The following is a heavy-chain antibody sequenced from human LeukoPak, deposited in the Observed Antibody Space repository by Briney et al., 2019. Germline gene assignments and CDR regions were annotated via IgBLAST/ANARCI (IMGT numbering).Heavy chain of an antibody. CDR3: AKGVEPLAANTLAY. J-gene: IGHJ4*02. CDR1: GFTVITND. V-gene: IGHV3-53*01. D-gene: IGHD1-14*01. CDR2: LYSDGNT. Sequence: GGSLRLSCAASGFTVITNDMTWVRQAPGKGLEWVSVLYSDGNTKYADSVQGRFTISRDNSKNSLYLEMNSLSPDDTAVYYCAKGVEPLAANTLAYWGQGTLVTVSS.